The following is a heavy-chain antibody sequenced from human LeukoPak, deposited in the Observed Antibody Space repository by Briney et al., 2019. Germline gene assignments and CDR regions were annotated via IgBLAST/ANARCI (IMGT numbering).Heavy chain of an antibody. CDR2: ISAYNGNT. Sequence: ASVEVSCKASGYTFTSYGISWVRQAPGQGLEWMGWISAYNGNTNYAQKLQGRVTMTTDTSTSTAYMELRSLRSDDTAVYYCARGAYDFWSGYPTGNNWFDPWGQGTLVTVSS. V-gene: IGHV1-18*01. J-gene: IGHJ5*02. CDR1: GYTFTSYG. CDR3: ARGAYDFWSGYPTGNNWFDP. D-gene: IGHD3-3*01.